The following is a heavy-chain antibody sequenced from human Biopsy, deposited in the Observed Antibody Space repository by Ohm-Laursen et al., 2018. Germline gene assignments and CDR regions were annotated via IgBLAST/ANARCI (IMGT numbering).Heavy chain of an antibody. CDR3: TRLAYYYYYGMDV. V-gene: IGHV3-7*01. J-gene: IGHJ6*02. Sequence: SLRLSCSASGFTFSSYWMSWVRQAPGKGLEWVANIKQDGSETYFVDSVKGRFTISRDSAKSSLYLQMNSLRAEDTAVYYCTRLAYYYYYGMDVWGQGTTVTVSS. D-gene: IGHD2-21*01. CDR1: GFTFSSYW. CDR2: IKQDGSET.